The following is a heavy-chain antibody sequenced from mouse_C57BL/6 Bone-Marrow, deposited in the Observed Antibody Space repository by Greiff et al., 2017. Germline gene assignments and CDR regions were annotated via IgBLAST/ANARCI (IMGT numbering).Heavy chain of an antibody. V-gene: IGHV1-55*01. CDR3: ASGEHAMDY. CDR2: IYPYSGST. J-gene: IGHJ4*01. Sequence: QVQLQQPGAELVKPGASVKMSCKASGYTFTSYWITWVKQRPGQGLEWIGDIYPYSGSTNYNEKFKSKATLTVDTSASTAYMQLRRLTSEDSAVYYCASGEHAMDYWGQGTSVTVSS. CDR1: GYTFTSYW.